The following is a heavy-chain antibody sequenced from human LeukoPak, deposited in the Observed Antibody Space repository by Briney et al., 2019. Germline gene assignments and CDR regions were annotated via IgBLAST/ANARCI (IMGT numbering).Heavy chain of an antibody. J-gene: IGHJ4*02. D-gene: IGHD5-18*01. CDR1: GGSISSYY. Sequence: SETLSLTCIVSGGSISSYYWSWIRHLPGKGLEWIGYIYYSGSTNYNPSLKSRVTISVDTSKNQFSLKLSSVTAADTAVYYCARASRGYSYGIDYSGQGTLVTVSS. V-gene: IGHV4-59*01. CDR2: IYYSGST. CDR3: ARASRGYSYGIDY.